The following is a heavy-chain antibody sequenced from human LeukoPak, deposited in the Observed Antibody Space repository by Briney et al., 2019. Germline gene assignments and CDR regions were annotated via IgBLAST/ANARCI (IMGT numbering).Heavy chain of an antibody. CDR3: ARVCPCSSWYTFDY. J-gene: IGHJ4*02. D-gene: IGHD6-13*01. CDR1: GFTFSSYS. CDR2: ISSSSSTI. Sequence: GGSLRLSCAASGFTFSSYSMNWVRQAPGKGLEWVSYISSSSSTIYYADSVKGRLTISRDNAKNSLYLQMNSLRDEDTAVYYCARVCPCSSWYTFDYWGQGTLVTVSS. V-gene: IGHV3-48*02.